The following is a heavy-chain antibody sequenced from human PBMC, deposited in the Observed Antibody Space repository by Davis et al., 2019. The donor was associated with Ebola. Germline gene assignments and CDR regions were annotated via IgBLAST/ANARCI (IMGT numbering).Heavy chain of an antibody. V-gene: IGHV3-23*01. CDR2: LGLSADT. J-gene: IGHJ3*02. D-gene: IGHD1-26*01. CDR3: AKDTSNIWFDI. CDR1: GFVFSSYV. Sequence: GSLRLSCAASGFVFSSYVMSWVRRAPGKGLEWVSTLGLSADTYYADSVKGRFTISRDNSKNTLHLQMNSLRVEDTAIYYCAKDTSNIWFDIWGQGTNVTVSS.